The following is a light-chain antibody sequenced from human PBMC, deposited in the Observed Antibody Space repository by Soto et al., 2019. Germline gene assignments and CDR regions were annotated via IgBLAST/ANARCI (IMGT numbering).Light chain of an antibody. V-gene: IGKV3-15*01. CDR3: QQYNVWPRT. Sequence: EIVMTQSPATLSVSPGERATLSCRASQSVSSNLGWYQQKPGQPPRLLIYGASTRATGIPARFSGSGSGTEFTLTISSLLSEDFAVYYCQQYNVWPRTFGQGTKVEIK. CDR2: GAS. J-gene: IGKJ1*01. CDR1: QSVSSN.